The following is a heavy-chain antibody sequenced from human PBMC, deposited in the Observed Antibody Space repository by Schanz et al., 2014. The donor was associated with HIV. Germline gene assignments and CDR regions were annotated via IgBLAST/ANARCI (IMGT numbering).Heavy chain of an antibody. CDR3: RVFMGAFDV. Sequence: EVELLESGGRLIQPGGSLRLSCVASGFTFGTKWMYWVRQGPGKGLAWVSYITPDGSVTYADSVKGRFTTSRDSSKNTLFLQMNSLRVEDTATYYCRVFMGAFDVWGQGTMVTVSS. CDR2: ITPDGSVT. J-gene: IGHJ3*01. D-gene: IGHD6-13*01. CDR1: GFTFGTKW. V-gene: IGHV3-74*02.